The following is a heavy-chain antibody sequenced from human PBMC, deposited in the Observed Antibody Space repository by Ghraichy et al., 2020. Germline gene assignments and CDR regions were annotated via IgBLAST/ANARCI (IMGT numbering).Heavy chain of an antibody. Sequence: GGSLRLSCAASGFTFSNSAMTWVRQAPGKGLEWVSSISNGGSTSDYADSVQGRFTISRDNAKNTLYLQMNSVRAEDTALYYCAKKSPAYCGADCYLDFLGQGTLVTVSA. J-gene: IGHJ4*02. V-gene: IGHV3-23*01. D-gene: IGHD2-21*02. CDR1: GFTFSNSA. CDR3: AKKSPAYCGADCYLDF. CDR2: ISNGGSTS.